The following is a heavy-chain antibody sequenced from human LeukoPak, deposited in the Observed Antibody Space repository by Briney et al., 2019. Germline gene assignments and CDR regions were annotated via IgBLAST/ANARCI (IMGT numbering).Heavy chain of an antibody. D-gene: IGHD1-26*01. CDR1: GFTVSSNY. Sequence: GGSLRLSCAASGFTVSSNYISWVRQAPGKGLEWVSIIYSGGIIYYADSVKGRFTISRDNSKNTLYLQMNSLRAEDTAVYYCAKVGIVGATNDDYWGQGTLVTVSS. V-gene: IGHV3-53*05. J-gene: IGHJ4*02. CDR3: AKVGIVGATNDDY. CDR2: IYSGGII.